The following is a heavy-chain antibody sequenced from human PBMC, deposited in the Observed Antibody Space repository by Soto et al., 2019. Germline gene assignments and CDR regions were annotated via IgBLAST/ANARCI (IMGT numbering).Heavy chain of an antibody. CDR2: TYYSGST. Sequence: QVQLQESGPGLVKPSETLSLTCTVSGGSITTYYWSWIRQPPGKGLEWIECTYYSGSTNYDPSIKSRVTISLDTSKNQGLLKLNSVTAADTAVYYCARDGSGRAVEYWGQGTLVTVSS. CDR1: GGSITTYY. V-gene: IGHV4-59*01. D-gene: IGHD6-19*01. CDR3: ARDGSGRAVEY. J-gene: IGHJ4*02.